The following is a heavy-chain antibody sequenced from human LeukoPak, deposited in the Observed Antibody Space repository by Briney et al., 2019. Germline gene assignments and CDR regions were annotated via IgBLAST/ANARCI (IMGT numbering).Heavy chain of an antibody. D-gene: IGHD2-2*02. CDR3: GTIGIPPLLDY. J-gene: IGHJ4*02. CDR2: INSDGSST. V-gene: IGHV3-74*01. CDR1: GFTFSSYE. Sequence: PGGSLRLSCAASGFTFSSYEMNWVRQAPGKGLVWVSRINSDGSSTSYADSVKGRFTISRDNAKNTLYLQMNSLRAEDTAVYYCGTIGIPPLLDYWGQGTLVTVSS.